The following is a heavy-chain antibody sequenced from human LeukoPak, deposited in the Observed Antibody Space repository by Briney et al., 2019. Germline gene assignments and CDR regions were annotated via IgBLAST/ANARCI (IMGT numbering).Heavy chain of an antibody. D-gene: IGHD2-15*01. CDR3: ARGGVVYPDSFDI. V-gene: IGHV3-66*01. CDR1: GFTFSSYE. J-gene: IGHJ3*02. CDR2: IFSGGGT. Sequence: GGSLRLSCAASGFTFSSYEMNWVRQAPGKGLEWVSLIFSGGGTYYADSVKGRFTISRDNSKNTLFLQMNSLRAEDTAVYYCARGGVVYPDSFDIWGRGTMDTVSS.